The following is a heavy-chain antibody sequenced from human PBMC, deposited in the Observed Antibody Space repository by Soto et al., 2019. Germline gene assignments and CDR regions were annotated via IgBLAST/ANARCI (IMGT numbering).Heavy chain of an antibody. CDR1: GFTFSSYG. J-gene: IGHJ6*02. CDR3: AKDRPSWTSPRAPYYYGMDV. D-gene: IGHD2-2*01. Sequence: QVQLVESGGGVVQPGRSLRLSCAASGFTFSSYGMHWVRQAPGKGLEWVAVISYDGSNKYYADSVKGRFTISRDNSKNTLYLQMNSLRAEDTAVYYCAKDRPSWTSPRAPYYYGMDVWGQGTTVTVSS. V-gene: IGHV3-30*18. CDR2: ISYDGSNK.